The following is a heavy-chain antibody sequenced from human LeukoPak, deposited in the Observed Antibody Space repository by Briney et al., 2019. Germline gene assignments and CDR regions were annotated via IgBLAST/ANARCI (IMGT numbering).Heavy chain of an antibody. CDR1: GFTFSDYW. D-gene: IGHD6-19*01. V-gene: IGHV3-7*01. CDR2: IKQDGGEK. J-gene: IGHJ6*03. Sequence: TGGSLRLSCAASGFTFSDYWMSWVRRAPGKGLECVANIKQDGGEKYYVDSVKGRFTISRDNAKNSLYLQMNSLRDEDTAVYYCARRPSGGWYPHFYYFMDVWGKGTTVTVSS. CDR3: ARRPSGGWYPHFYYFMDV.